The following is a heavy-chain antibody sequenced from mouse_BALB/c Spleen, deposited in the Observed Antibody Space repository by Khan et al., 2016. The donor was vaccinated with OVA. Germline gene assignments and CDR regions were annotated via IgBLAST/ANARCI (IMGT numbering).Heavy chain of an antibody. CDR1: GYSITSDYA. Sequence: VQLKQSGPGLVKPSQSLSLTCTVTGYSITSDYAWNWIRQFPGNNLEWMGYINYSGSTSYNPSLKGRISITRDTSKNQFFLQLNSVTTEDTATYFCARSYGNYLDYWGHGTTLTVSS. V-gene: IGHV3-2*02. CDR3: ARSYGNYLDY. CDR2: INYSGST. D-gene: IGHD2-1*01. J-gene: IGHJ2*01.